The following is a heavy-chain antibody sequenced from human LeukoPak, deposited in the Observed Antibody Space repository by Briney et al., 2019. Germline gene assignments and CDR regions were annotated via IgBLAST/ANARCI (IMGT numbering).Heavy chain of an antibody. CDR1: GFIFSGYS. V-gene: IGHV3-21*01. Sequence: GGSLRLSCAASGFIFSGYSMNWVRQAPGKGLEWVSSISSSSSSIYYADSVKGRFTISRDNAKNSLYLQMNSLRAEDTAVYYCARVLRYFDWLFVFDYWGQGTLVTVSS. CDR3: ARVLRYFDWLFVFDY. J-gene: IGHJ4*02. CDR2: ISSSSSSI. D-gene: IGHD3-9*01.